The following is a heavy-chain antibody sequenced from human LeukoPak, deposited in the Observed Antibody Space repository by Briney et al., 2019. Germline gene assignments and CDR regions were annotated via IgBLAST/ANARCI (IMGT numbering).Heavy chain of an antibody. Sequence: SQTLSLTCTVSGVSISSGGYYWSWIRQHPGKGLEWIGYIYYSGSTYYNPSLKSRVTISVDTSKNQFPLKLSSVTAADTAVYYCARLTFVVVPAAIGSSSWYHYYFDYWGQGTLVTVSS. D-gene: IGHD2-2*02. CDR1: GVSISSGGYY. J-gene: IGHJ4*02. CDR2: IYYSGST. V-gene: IGHV4-31*03. CDR3: ARLTFVVVPAAIGSSSWYHYYFDY.